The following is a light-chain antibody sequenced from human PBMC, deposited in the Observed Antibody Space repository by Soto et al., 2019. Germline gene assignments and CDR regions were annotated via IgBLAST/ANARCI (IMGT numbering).Light chain of an antibody. CDR3: QQTNSLPFT. CDR1: QGISSW. Sequence: DIQMTQSPSSVSASVGDRVTITCRASQGISSWLAWYQQKPGKAPNLLIYAASSLQSGVPSRFSGSGSRTEFTHTISRTQPEDFATYICQQTNSLPFTCGGGTKVEIK. CDR2: AAS. V-gene: IGKV1-12*02. J-gene: IGKJ4*02.